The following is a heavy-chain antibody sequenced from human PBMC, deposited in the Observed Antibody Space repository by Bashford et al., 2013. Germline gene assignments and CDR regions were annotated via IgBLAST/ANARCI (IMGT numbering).Heavy chain of an antibody. CDR1: GFTFTTYW. Sequence: GSLRLSCAASGFTFTTYWMHWVRQAPGKGLVWVARINIDGSSTTYGDSVKGRFTISRDNSKNTLYLQMNSLRAEDTAVYYCAKDELVGAPAYYYGMDVVGPRDHGHRLL. CDR3: AKDELVGAPAYYYGMDV. J-gene: IGHJ6*02. D-gene: IGHD1-26*01. CDR2: INIDGSST. V-gene: IGHV3-74*01.